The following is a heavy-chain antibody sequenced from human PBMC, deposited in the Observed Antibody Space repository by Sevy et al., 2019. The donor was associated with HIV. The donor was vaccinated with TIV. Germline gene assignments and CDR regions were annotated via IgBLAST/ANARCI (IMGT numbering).Heavy chain of an antibody. Sequence: GGSLRLSCAASGFILSDYYMSWIRQAPGKGLEWLSYISDSDDSIYYADTVKGRFNISWDKTKNSLYLQMNSLRAEDTAVYYCARDHVKDGDLGDYYYFAMDVWGQGTTVTVSS. CDR3: ARDHVKDGDLGDYYYFAMDV. D-gene: IGHD4-17*01. V-gene: IGHV3-11*01. J-gene: IGHJ6*02. CDR2: ISDSDDSI. CDR1: GFILSDYY.